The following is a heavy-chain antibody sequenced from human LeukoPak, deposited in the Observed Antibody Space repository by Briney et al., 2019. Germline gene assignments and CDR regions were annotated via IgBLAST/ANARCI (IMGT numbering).Heavy chain of an antibody. CDR1: GFTFSSYA. V-gene: IGHV3-64*01. D-gene: IGHD1-26*01. J-gene: IGHJ4*02. CDR2: ISSDGDRT. Sequence: GGSLRLSCAASGFTFSSYAMHWVRQAPGKGLEFVSGISSDGDRTYYVSSVRGRFIISRDNSKNTLDLQMGSLRGDDMAVYHCARGGRSGSHDKFDYWGQGTLVTVSS. CDR3: ARGGRSGSHDKFDY.